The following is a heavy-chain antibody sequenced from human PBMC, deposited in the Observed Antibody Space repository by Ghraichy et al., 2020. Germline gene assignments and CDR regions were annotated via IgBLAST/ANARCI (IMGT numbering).Heavy chain of an antibody. V-gene: IGHV1-46*03. Sequence: ASVKVSCKASGYTFTSYYINWVRQAPGQGLEWMGIINPSGGSTSYAQKFQGRVTMTRDTSTSTVYMELSSLRSEDTAVYYCASADSALDAFDIWGQGTMVTVSS. CDR2: INPSGGST. CDR3: ASADSALDAFDI. D-gene: IGHD2-21*01. J-gene: IGHJ3*02. CDR1: GYTFTSYY.